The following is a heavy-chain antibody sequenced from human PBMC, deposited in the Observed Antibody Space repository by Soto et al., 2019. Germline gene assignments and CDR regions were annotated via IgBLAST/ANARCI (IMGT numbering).Heavy chain of an antibody. J-gene: IGHJ4*02. CDR1: GFVYSSDA. CDR3: AKTRIAARPFDY. V-gene: IGHV3-23*01. D-gene: IGHD6-6*01. Sequence: GGSLRLSCAACGFVYSSDAMSCIRQAPGKGLEWVSAISGSGGSTYYADSVKGRFTISRDNSKNTLYLQMNSLRAEDTAVYYCAKTRIAARPFDYWGQGTLVTVSS. CDR2: ISGSGGST.